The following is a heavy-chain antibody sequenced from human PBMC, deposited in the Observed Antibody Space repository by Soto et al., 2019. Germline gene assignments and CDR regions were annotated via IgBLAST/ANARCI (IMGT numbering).Heavy chain of an antibody. Sequence: QLQLQESGPGLVKPSETLSLTCTVSGVSISDTSYYWGCIRQPPGKGLEWIGTIYFNGNTFYNPSLKSRLTISVDTSTNQISLRLTSVTAADTAVYYCARQGSYWGQGTLVAVSS. CDR3: ARQGSY. J-gene: IGHJ4*02. V-gene: IGHV4-39*01. CDR2: IYFNGNT. CDR1: GVSISDTSYY.